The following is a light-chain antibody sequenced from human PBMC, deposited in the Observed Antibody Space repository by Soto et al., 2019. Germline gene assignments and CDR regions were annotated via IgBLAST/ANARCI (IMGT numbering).Light chain of an antibody. CDR2: EVS. CDR3: SSYTSSFTDV. J-gene: IGLJ1*01. Sequence: QSALTQPASVSGSPGQSITISCTGTSSDVGGYNYVSWYQQHPGKAPKLMIYEVSNRPSGVSDRFSGSKSGNTASLTISGLQPEDEADYYCSSYTSSFTDVFGTGTKLTVL. V-gene: IGLV2-14*01. CDR1: SSDVGGYNY.